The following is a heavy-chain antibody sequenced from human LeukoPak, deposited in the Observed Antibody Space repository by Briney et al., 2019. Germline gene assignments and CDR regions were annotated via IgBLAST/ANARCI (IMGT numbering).Heavy chain of an antibody. CDR3: AKGAVPAALYYYYYYMDV. V-gene: IGHV3-73*01. Sequence: GGSLRLSCAASGFSFSDSALHWVRQASGKGLEWVGRIRSELSGYVTAYAASVKGRFTISRDDSKNTAYLQMNSLRAEDTAVYYCAKGAVPAALYYYYYYMDVWGKGTTVTVSS. CDR2: IRSELSGYVT. D-gene: IGHD2-2*01. CDR1: GFSFSDSA. J-gene: IGHJ6*03.